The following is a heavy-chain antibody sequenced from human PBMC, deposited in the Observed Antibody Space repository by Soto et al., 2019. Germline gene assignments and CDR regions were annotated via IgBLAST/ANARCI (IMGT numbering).Heavy chain of an antibody. CDR2: ISWNSGSI. CDR1: GFTFDDYA. Sequence: EVQLVESGGGLVQPGRSLRLSCAASGFTFDDYAMHWVRQAPGKGLEWVSGISWNSGSIGYADSVKGRFTISRDNAKNSLYLQMNSLRAEDTALYYCAKDHCSSTSCYRFDYWGQGTLVTVSS. V-gene: IGHV3-9*01. CDR3: AKDHCSSTSCYRFDY. D-gene: IGHD2-2*01. J-gene: IGHJ4*02.